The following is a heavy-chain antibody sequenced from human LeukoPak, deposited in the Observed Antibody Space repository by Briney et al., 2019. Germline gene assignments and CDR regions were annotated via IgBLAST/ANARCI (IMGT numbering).Heavy chain of an antibody. J-gene: IGHJ6*04. V-gene: IGHV3-30*04. D-gene: IGHD3-9*01. CDR2: ISYDGSNK. CDR1: GFTFSSYA. Sequence: GGSLRLSCAASGFTFSSYAMHWVRQAPGKGLEWVAVISYDGSNKYYADSVKGRFTISRDNSKNTLYLQMNSLRAEDTAVYYCARDREFDWLSCPYYYYYGMDVWGKGTTVTVSS. CDR3: ARDREFDWLSCPYYYYYGMDV.